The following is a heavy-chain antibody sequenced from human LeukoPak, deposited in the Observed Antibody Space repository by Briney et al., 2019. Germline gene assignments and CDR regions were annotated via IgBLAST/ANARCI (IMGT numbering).Heavy chain of an antibody. Sequence: GGSLRLSCAASGFTFDDYGMSWVRQAPGKGLEWVAVIWYDGSNKYYADSVKGRFTISRDNSKNTLYLQMNSLRAEDTAVYYCAREGGGNWFDPWGQGTLVTVSS. CDR2: IWYDGSNK. CDR3: AREGGGNWFDP. D-gene: IGHD3-16*01. CDR1: GFTFDDYG. J-gene: IGHJ5*02. V-gene: IGHV3-33*08.